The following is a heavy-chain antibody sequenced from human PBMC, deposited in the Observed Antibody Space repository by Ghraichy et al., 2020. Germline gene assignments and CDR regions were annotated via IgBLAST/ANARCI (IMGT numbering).Heavy chain of an antibody. V-gene: IGHV3-48*02. CDR1: GFSFSTWN. CDR2: ISGSGSTI. J-gene: IGHJ3*02. CDR3: AGAFDI. Sequence: GGSLRLSCAASGFSFSTWNMNWVRQAPGKGLQWVLYISGSGSTIYYADSVKGRFTISRDNARNSLYLQMNSLRDEDTAVYYCAGAFDIWGQGTMVTVSS.